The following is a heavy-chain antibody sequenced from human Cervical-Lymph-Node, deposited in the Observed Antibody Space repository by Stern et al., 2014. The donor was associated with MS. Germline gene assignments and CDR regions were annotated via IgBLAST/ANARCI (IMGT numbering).Heavy chain of an antibody. CDR2: ISWNSDKI. CDR3: AKGLLAGTTPFVDY. Sequence: EVQLVESGGGLVQPGRSLRLSCAASGFTFDDYAMHWVRQAPGKGLAWVSGISWNSDKIGYADSVKGRFTISRDNAKNSLFLQMNSLRAEDTALYYCAKGLLAGTTPFVDYWGQGTLVTVSS. V-gene: IGHV3-9*01. CDR1: GFTFDDYA. J-gene: IGHJ4*02. D-gene: IGHD1-7*01.